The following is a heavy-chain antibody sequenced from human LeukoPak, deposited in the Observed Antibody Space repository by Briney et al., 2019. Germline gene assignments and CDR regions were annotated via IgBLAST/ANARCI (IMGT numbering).Heavy chain of an antibody. Sequence: ASVKVSCKASGYIFTSYGISWVRQAPGQGLEWMGWISAYNGHTRYVQKLQDRVTMTTDTSTSTAYMDLRSLRSDDTAVYYCARDLTHRRNYDNSGYQIVPAFWGQGTLVTVSA. D-gene: IGHD3-22*01. CDR1: GYIFTSYG. CDR3: ARDLTHRRNYDNSGYQIVPAF. CDR2: ISAYNGHT. V-gene: IGHV1-18*01. J-gene: IGHJ4*02.